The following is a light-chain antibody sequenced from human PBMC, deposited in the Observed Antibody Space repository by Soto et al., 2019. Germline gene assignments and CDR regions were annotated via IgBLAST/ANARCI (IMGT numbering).Light chain of an antibody. CDR3: SSYAGSNNLVV. CDR2: EVS. Sequence: QSALTQPPSASGSRGQSVTIYCTGTSSDVGGYNYVSWYQQHPGKAPKLMIYEVSKRPSGVPDRFSGSKSGNTASLTVSGLQAEDEADYYCSSYAGSNNLVVFGGGTKLTVL. CDR1: SSDVGGYNY. V-gene: IGLV2-8*01. J-gene: IGLJ2*01.